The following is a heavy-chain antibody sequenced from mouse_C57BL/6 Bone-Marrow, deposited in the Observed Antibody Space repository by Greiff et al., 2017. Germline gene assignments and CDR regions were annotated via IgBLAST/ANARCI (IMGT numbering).Heavy chain of an antibody. J-gene: IGHJ3*01. CDR1: GFTFSDYG. CDR3: ARSYPAGFAY. CDR2: ISSGSSTI. Sequence: EVKLMESGGGLVKPGGSLKLSCAASGFTFSDYGMHWVRQAPEKGLEWVAYISSGSSTIYYADTVKGRFTISRDNAKNTLFLQMTSLRSEDTAMYYCARSYPAGFAYWGQGTLVTVSA. V-gene: IGHV5-17*01.